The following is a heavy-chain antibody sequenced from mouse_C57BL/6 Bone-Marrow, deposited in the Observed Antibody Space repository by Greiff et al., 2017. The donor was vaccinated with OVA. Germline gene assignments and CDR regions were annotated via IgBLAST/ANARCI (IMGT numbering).Heavy chain of an antibody. Sequence: EVQGVESGAELVRPGASVKLSCTASGFNIKDDYMHWVKQRPEQGLEWIGWIDPENGDTEYASKFQGKATITADTSSNTAYLQLSSLTSEDTAVYYCTRYSFAYWGQGTLVTVSA. V-gene: IGHV14-4*01. CDR1: GFNIKDDY. D-gene: IGHD2-12*01. J-gene: IGHJ3*01. CDR2: IDPENGDT. CDR3: TRYSFAY.